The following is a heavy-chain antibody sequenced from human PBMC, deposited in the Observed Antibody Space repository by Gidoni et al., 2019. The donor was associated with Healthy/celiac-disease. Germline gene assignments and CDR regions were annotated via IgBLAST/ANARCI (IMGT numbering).Heavy chain of an antibody. J-gene: IGHJ4*02. Sequence: EVQLVESGGGLVKPGGSLRLSCAASGFTFSNAWMSWVRQAPGKGLEWVGRIKSKTDGGTTDYAAPVKGRFTISRDDSKNTLYLQMNSLKTEDTAVYYCTTDFYYYDSSGYYWGGDYWGQGTLVTVSS. CDR2: IKSKTDGGTT. CDR3: TTDFYYYDSSGYYWGGDY. D-gene: IGHD3-22*01. V-gene: IGHV3-15*01. CDR1: GFTFSNAW.